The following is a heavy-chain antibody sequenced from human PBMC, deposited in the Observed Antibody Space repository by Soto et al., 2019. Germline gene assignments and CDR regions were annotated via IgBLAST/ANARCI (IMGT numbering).Heavy chain of an antibody. V-gene: IGHV3-7*03. J-gene: IGHJ4*02. CDR3: TSARSSVEPGGFVEF. Sequence: EVQLEESGGGLVQPGGSLRLSCTASKFFISNYWMSWVRQAPGKGLEWVANINQDASQRRYVDSVKGRFTISRDNGKNSVYLQMSSLRADDTALYYCTSARSSVEPGGFVEFWGQGTLVTVSS. CDR1: KFFISNYW. D-gene: IGHD2-15*01. CDR2: INQDASQR.